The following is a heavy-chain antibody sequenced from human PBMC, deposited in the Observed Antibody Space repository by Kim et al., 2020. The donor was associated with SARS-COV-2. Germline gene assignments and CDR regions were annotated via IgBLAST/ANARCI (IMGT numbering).Heavy chain of an antibody. CDR1: GFTFSSYA. D-gene: IGHD4-17*01. CDR3: ARDAGGYYGASAFDI. J-gene: IGHJ3*02. CDR2: ISYDGSNK. Sequence: GGSLRLSCAASGFTFSSYAMHWVRQAPGKGLEWVAVISYDGSNKYYADSVKGRFTISRDNSKNTLYLQMNSLRAEDTAVYYCARDAGGYYGASAFDIWGQGTMVTVSS. V-gene: IGHV3-30-3*01.